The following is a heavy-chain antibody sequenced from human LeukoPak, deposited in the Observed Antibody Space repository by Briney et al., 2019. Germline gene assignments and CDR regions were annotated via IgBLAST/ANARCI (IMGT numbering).Heavy chain of an antibody. CDR2: ISTSGTTI. D-gene: IGHD1-26*01. Sequence: GGSLRLSCAASGFTFSDYYMNWIRQAPGKGLEWVSYISTSGTTIYYADSVKGRFTISRDNAKNSLYLQMNSLRAEDTAVYYCARDGGSYYLDYWGQGTLVTVSS. CDR1: GFTFSDYY. J-gene: IGHJ4*02. CDR3: ARDGGSYYLDY. V-gene: IGHV3-11*04.